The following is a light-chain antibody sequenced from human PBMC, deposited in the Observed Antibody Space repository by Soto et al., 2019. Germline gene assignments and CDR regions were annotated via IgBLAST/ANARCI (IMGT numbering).Light chain of an antibody. Sequence: QSALTQPASVSGSPGQSITISCTGTSSDVGGYNYVSWYQQHPGKAPKLIIYDVSNRPSGFSNRFSGSKSGNTASLTISGLQADDEADYYCSPYTSTSTPLVFGTGTKVTVL. CDR2: DVS. CDR3: SPYTSTSTPLV. V-gene: IGLV2-14*01. J-gene: IGLJ1*01. CDR1: SSDVGGYNY.